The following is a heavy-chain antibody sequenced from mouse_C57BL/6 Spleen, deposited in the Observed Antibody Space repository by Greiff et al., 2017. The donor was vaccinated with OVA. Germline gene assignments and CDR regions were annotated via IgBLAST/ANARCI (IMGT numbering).Heavy chain of an antibody. V-gene: IGHV1-47*01. CDR2: FHPYNDDT. D-gene: IGHD1-1*01. CDR3: ALITTVVEGLFDY. Sequence: QVQLKESGAELVKPGASVKMSCKASGYTFTTYPIEWMKQNHGKSLEWIGNFHPYNDDTKYNEKFKGKATLTVEKSSSTVYLELSRLTSDDSAVYYCALITTVVEGLFDYWGQGTTLTVSS. J-gene: IGHJ2*01. CDR1: GYTFTTYP.